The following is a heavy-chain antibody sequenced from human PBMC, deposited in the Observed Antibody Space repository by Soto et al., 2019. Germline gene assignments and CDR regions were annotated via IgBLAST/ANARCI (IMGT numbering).Heavy chain of an antibody. CDR1: GYTFTSHA. D-gene: IGHD2-2*01. CDR3: ARDYCSSSSCDRGAYYFDF. V-gene: IGHV1-18*01. Sequence: QVQLVQSGAEVKKPGASVKVSCRASGYTFTSHAISWVRQAPGQGLEWMGWISGYNGNTKYAQKFQGRVTMSTDTSTSTAYMDLRCLRSDDTAVYYCARDYCSSSSCDRGAYYFDFWGQGTLVTVSS. CDR2: ISGYNGNT. J-gene: IGHJ4*02.